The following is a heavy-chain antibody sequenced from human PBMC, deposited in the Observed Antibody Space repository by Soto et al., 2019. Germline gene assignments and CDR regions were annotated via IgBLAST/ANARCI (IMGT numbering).Heavy chain of an antibody. CDR1: GFIFSNYG. D-gene: IGHD4-17*01. CDR3: AKVPLRPYYFEY. CDR2: ISNDGSKK. Sequence: QVQLVDSGGGVVQPGRSLRLSCAASGFIFSNYGMHWVRQAPGKGLEWVALISNDGSKKYYADSVKGRFISSRDNSKNTLYLEMNSLRAEDTAVYYCAKVPLRPYYFEYWCQGTLVMGSS. J-gene: IGHJ4*02. V-gene: IGHV3-30*18.